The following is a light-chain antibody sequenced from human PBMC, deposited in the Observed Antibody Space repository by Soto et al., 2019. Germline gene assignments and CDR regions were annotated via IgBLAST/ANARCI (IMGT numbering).Light chain of an antibody. CDR1: RSNIRSHT. V-gene: IGLV1-44*01. CDR3: AAWDDSLHGVA. J-gene: IGLJ2*01. CDR2: SNN. Sequence: QSVLTQPPSASGTPGQRFIMSCSGSRSNIRSHTVNWYQQLPGTAPKLLIYSNNQRPSGVPARVSGSKSGTSASLASSGLPSEDEADYYCAAWDDSLHGVAFGGGTKLTFL.